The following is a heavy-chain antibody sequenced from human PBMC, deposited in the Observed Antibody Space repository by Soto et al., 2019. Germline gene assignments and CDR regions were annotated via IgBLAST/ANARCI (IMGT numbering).Heavy chain of an antibody. D-gene: IGHD2-2*03. CDR1: GFTFSDHY. Sequence: GGSLRLSCAASGFTFSDHYMDWVRQAPGKGLEWVGRIRNKANSYTTEYAASVKGRFSISRDDSKNSLYLQMNSLKTEDTAVYYCARGGYCSYTSCQSDYYGMDVWGQGTTVTVSS. CDR3: ARGGYCSYTSCQSDYYGMDV. J-gene: IGHJ6*02. V-gene: IGHV3-72*01. CDR2: IRNKANSYTT.